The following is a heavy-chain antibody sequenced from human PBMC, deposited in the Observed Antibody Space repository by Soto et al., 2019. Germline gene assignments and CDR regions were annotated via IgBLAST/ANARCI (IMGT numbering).Heavy chain of an antibody. D-gene: IGHD4-17*01. CDR1: GFTFRSSA. J-gene: IGHJ4*02. CDR2: ISYDGSNT. CDR3: ARAAGYGDYEVDY. Sequence: VQLVESGGGVVQPGRSLRLSCAASGFTFRSSALHWVRQAPGKGLEWVAVISYDGSNTYYADSVKGRFTISRDNSKNTLYLHMNSLRADDTAVYYCARAAGYGDYEVDYWGQGTLVTVSS. V-gene: IGHV3-30-3*01.